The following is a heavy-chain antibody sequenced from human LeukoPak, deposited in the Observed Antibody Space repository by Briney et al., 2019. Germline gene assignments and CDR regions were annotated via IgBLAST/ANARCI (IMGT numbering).Heavy chain of an antibody. Sequence: SETLSLTCTVSGYSISSGYYWGWIRQPPGKGLEWIGSIYHSGGTYYNPSLKSRVTISVDTSKNQFSLKLSSVTAAETAVYYCAREGRYRYGYNEYHLYMDIWGKGTTVTVSS. CDR1: GYSISSGYY. CDR3: AREGRYRYGYNEYHLYMDI. CDR2: IYHSGGT. D-gene: IGHD5-18*01. V-gene: IGHV4-38-2*02. J-gene: IGHJ6*03.